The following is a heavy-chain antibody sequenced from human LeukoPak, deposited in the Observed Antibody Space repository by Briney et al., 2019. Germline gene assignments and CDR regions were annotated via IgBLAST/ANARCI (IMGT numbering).Heavy chain of an antibody. CDR3: ASGGMVTTFLGYFDY. J-gene: IGHJ4*02. D-gene: IGHD4-17*01. CDR2: INPINGDT. V-gene: IGHV1-2*02. CDR1: GYTFTGYY. Sequence: ASVKVSCKASGYTFTGYYIYWVRQAPGQGLEWMGWINPINGDTNYAQTFQGRVTMTRDTSISTAYMDLNRLRSDDTAIYYCASGGMVTTFLGYFDYWGQGTLVTVSS.